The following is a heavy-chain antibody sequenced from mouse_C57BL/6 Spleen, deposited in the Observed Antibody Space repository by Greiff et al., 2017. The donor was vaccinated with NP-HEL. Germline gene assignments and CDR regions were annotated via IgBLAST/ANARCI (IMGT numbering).Heavy chain of an antibody. D-gene: IGHD4-1*01. CDR2: INPGSGGT. J-gene: IGHJ3*01. Sequence: VQLQESGAELVRPGTSVKVSCKASGYAFTNYLIEWVKQRPGQGLEWIGVINPGSGGTNYNEKFKGKATLTADKSSSTAYMQLSSLTSEDSAVYFCARDWDDEGPFAYWGQGTLVTVSA. CDR3: ARDWDDEGPFAY. V-gene: IGHV1-54*01. CDR1: GYAFTNYL.